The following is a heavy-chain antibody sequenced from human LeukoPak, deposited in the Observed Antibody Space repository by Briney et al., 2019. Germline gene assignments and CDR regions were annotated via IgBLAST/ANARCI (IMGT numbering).Heavy chain of an antibody. D-gene: IGHD6-19*01. CDR3: ARDTAVAGYY. Sequence: PSQTLSLTCTVSGGSISSGGYYWSWIRQAPGKGLEWVSYISSSGSTIYYADSVKGRFTISRDNAKNSLYLQMNSLRAEDTAVYYCARDTAVAGYYWGQGTLVTVSS. CDR1: GGSISSGGYY. J-gene: IGHJ4*02. CDR2: ISSSGSTI. V-gene: IGHV3-11*01.